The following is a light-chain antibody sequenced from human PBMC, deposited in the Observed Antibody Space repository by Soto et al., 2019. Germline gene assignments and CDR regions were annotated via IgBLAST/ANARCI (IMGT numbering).Light chain of an antibody. V-gene: IGKV3-20*01. CDR2: GAS. CDR3: HQYGNSPQT. Sequence: EVVLTQTPATLSLSPGDRSTLSCMASQGVNSNLGWYQQKPGQAPRLLIYGASSRATGIPDRFSGSGSGTVFTLTINILEPDDFAVYYCHQYGNSPQTFGQGTKVDIK. J-gene: IGKJ1*01. CDR1: QGVNSN.